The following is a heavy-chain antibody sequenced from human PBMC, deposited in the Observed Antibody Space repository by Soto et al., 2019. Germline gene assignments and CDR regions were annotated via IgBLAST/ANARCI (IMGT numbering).Heavy chain of an antibody. J-gene: IGHJ2*01. CDR2: INSSSSYT. V-gene: IGHV3-11*05. Sequence: QVQLVESGGGLVKPGGSLRLSCAASGFTFSDYYMSWIRQAPGKGLEWVSYINSSSSYTNYADSVKGRFTISRDNAENSLYLQMNSLRDEDTAVYYCARIITAAGGRRYFDLWGRGTLVTVSS. CDR3: ARIITAAGGRRYFDL. D-gene: IGHD6-13*01. CDR1: GFTFSDYY.